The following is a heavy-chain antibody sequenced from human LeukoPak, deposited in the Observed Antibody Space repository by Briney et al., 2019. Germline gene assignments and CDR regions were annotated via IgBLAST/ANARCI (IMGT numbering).Heavy chain of an antibody. CDR3: ASHRGSANAARDFVY. V-gene: IGHV4-34*01. CDR2: INHSGSN. D-gene: IGHD6-6*01. Sequence: SETLSLTCAVYGGSFSGYYWSWIRQPPGKGLECIGEINHSGSNNYNPSLKSRVTRSVDTSKNQFSLKLSSVTAADTAVYYCASHRGSANAARDFVYWGQGTLVTVFS. CDR1: GGSFSGYY. J-gene: IGHJ4*02.